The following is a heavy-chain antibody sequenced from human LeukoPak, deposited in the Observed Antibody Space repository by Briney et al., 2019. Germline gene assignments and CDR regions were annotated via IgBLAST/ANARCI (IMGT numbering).Heavy chain of an antibody. D-gene: IGHD3-16*01. CDR3: ARVSMGSYGTHYFDS. Sequence: PGGSLRLSCAASGFTFSSYSMNWVRQAPGKGLEWVSSISSSSSYIYYADSVKGRFTISRDNAKNSLYLQMNSLRAEDTAVYYCARVSMGSYGTHYFDSWGQGTLVTVSS. V-gene: IGHV3-21*01. CDR1: GFTFSSYS. J-gene: IGHJ4*02. CDR2: ISSSSSYI.